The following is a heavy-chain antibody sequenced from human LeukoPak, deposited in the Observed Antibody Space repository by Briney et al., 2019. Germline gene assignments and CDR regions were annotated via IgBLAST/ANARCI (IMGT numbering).Heavy chain of an antibody. CDR1: GGSLSGYY. D-gene: IGHD3-3*01. Sequence: SQTLSLTCAVYGGSLSGYYWSWIRQPPGKGLEWIGEINHSGSTNYNPSLKSRITISVDTSKNQFSLKLSSVTAADTAVYYRAATKEWVRSAFDIWGQGTMVTVSS. CDR3: AATKEWVRSAFDI. CDR2: INHSGST. V-gene: IGHV4-34*01. J-gene: IGHJ3*02.